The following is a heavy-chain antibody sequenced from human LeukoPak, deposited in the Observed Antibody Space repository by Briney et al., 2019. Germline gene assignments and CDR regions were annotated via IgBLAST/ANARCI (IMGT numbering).Heavy chain of an antibody. CDR1: GYTFTTYA. V-gene: IGHV7-4-1*02. D-gene: IGHD3-16*02. CDR2: INTNTGNP. J-gene: IGHJ5*01. CDR3: ARAYQPLGGLSFPDS. Sequence: ASVKVSCKASGYTFTTYAMNWVRQAPGQGLEWMGWINTNTGNPAYAQGFTGRFVFSLDTSVSTAYLQISSLKAEDTAVYYCARAYQPLGGLSFPDSWGQGALVTVSS.